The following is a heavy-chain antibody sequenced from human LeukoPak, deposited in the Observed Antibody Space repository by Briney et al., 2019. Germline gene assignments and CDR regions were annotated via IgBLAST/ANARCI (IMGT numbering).Heavy chain of an antibody. D-gene: IGHD4-17*01. CDR3: ARVSTTANFFDY. CDR1: GFTYSDYR. CDR2: IWYDGTNK. J-gene: IGHJ4*02. Sequence: GGSLRLSCAASGFTYSDYRMHWVRQAPGKGLEGVAIIWYDGTNKYYADSVKGRFTISRDNSKNTLYLQMNGLRAEDTAVYYCARVSTTANFFDYWGQGTLVTVSS. V-gene: IGHV3-33*01.